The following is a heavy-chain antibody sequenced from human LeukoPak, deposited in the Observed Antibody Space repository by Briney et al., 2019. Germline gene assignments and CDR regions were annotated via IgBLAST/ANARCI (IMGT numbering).Heavy chain of an antibody. D-gene: IGHD5-18*01. V-gene: IGHV3-9*03. CDR1: GFSFDDYA. Sequence: PGGSLRLSCAASGFSFDDYAMHWVRQAPGKGLEWVSGISWKSGSIGYADSVKGRFTISRDNAKNSLYLQMNSLRAEDMALYYRAKGSVEYSYGYYMDVWGQGTTVNVSS. CDR2: ISWKSGSI. J-gene: IGHJ6*03. CDR3: AKGSVEYSYGYYMDV.